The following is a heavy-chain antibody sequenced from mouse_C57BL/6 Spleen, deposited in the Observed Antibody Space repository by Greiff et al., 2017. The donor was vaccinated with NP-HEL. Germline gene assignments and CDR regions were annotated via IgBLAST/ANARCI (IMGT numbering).Heavy chain of an antibody. CDR1: GFTFSSYG. D-gene: IGHD4-1*01. J-gene: IGHJ4*01. CDR2: ISSGGSYT. CDR3: ARRGGTDYAMDY. Sequence: EVKLMESGGDLVKPGGSLKLSCAASGFTFSSYGMSWVRQTPDKRLEWVATISSGGSYTYYPDSVKGRFTISRDNAKNTLYLQMSSLKSEDTAMYYCARRGGTDYAMDYWGQGTSVTVSS. V-gene: IGHV5-6*02.